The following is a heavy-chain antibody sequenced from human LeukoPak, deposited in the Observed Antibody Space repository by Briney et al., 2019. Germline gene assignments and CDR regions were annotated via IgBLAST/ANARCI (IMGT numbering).Heavy chain of an antibody. CDR3: ARDCTNGVCFPGTRGWFDP. D-gene: IGHD2-8*01. V-gene: IGHV4-4*07. CDR2: IYTSGST. J-gene: IGHJ5*02. CDR1: GGSISSYY. Sequence: SETLPLTCTVSGGSISSYYWSWIRQPAGKGLGWIGRIYTSGSTNYNPSLKSRVTMSVDTSKNQFSLKLSSVTAADTAVYYCARDCTNGVCFPGTRGWFDPWGQGTLVTVSS.